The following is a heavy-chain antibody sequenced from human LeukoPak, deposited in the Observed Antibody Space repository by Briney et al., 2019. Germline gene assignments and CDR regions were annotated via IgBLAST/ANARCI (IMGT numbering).Heavy chain of an antibody. Sequence: PSQTLSLTCTVSGGSISSYYWSWIRQPPGKGLEWIGYIHYSGSTNYNPSLKSRVTISVDTSKNQFSLKLSSVTAADTAVYYCARPKYLYYYMDVWGKGTTVTVSS. CDR2: IHYSGST. CDR1: GGSISSYY. J-gene: IGHJ6*03. V-gene: IGHV4-59*08. D-gene: IGHD2-2*02. CDR3: ARPKYLYYYMDV.